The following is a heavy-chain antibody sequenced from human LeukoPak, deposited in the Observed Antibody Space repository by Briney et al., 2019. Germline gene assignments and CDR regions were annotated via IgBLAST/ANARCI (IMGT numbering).Heavy chain of an antibody. CDR2: IYYSGST. V-gene: IGHV4-59*01. J-gene: IGHJ4*02. Sequence: SETLSLTCTVSGGSISSYYWSWIRQPPGKGLEWIGYIYYSGSTNYNPSLTSRVTMSVDTSKNQFSLKLSSVTAADTAVYYCARASRYCSGGSCYPPSFDYWGQGTLVTVSS. D-gene: IGHD2-15*01. CDR3: ARASRYCSGGSCYPPSFDY. CDR1: GGSISSYY.